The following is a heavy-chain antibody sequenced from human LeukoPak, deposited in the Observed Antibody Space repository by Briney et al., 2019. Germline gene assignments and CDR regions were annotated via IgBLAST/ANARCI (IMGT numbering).Heavy chain of an antibody. J-gene: IGHJ3*02. V-gene: IGHV3-23*01. Sequence: GGSLRLSCVASGFTFKNYAMSWVRQAPGRGLEWLSSISNSGVNIDYRNSVKGRFTISRDNSKNTLSLQMDSLGAEDTAVYYCARASNGYRPGAFDIWGQGTMVTVSS. D-gene: IGHD6-25*01. CDR1: GFTFKNYA. CDR3: ARASNGYRPGAFDI. CDR2: ISNSGVNI.